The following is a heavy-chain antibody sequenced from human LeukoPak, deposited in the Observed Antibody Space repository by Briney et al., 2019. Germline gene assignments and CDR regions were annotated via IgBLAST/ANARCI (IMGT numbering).Heavy chain of an antibody. V-gene: IGHV4-39*01. CDR1: GGSINFYY. Sequence: SETLSLTCTVSGGSINFYYWGWIRQPPGKGLEWIGRIYYSGRTDYNPSLKSRVAISVDTSKNQFSLRLSSVTAADTAVYYCARLPQGGSTYGPLDVWGQGTTVTVS. J-gene: IGHJ6*02. D-gene: IGHD5-18*01. CDR3: ARLPQGGSTYGPLDV. CDR2: IYYSGRT.